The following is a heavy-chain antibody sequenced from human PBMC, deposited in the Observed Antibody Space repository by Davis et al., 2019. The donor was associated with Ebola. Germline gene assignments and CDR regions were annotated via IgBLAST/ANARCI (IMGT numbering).Heavy chain of an antibody. CDR1: GGSISSSSYY. CDR2: IYYSGST. CDR3: ARDSDTAAAGRGWFDY. Sequence: PSETLSLTCTVSGGSISSSSYYWGWIRQPPGKGLEWIGSIYYSGSTYYNPSLKSRVTISVDTSKNQFSLKLSSVTAADTAVYYCARDSDTAAAGRGWFDYWGQGTLVTVSS. J-gene: IGHJ4*02. V-gene: IGHV4-39*07. D-gene: IGHD6-13*01.